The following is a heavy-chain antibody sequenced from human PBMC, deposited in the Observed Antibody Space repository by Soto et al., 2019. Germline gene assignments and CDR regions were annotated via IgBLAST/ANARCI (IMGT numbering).Heavy chain of an antibody. J-gene: IGHJ6*02. D-gene: IGHD2-15*01. Sequence: ASVKVSCKASGYPFTGYYMHWVRQAPGQGLEWMGWINPNSGGTNYAQKFQGRVTMTRDTSISTAYMALSRLRSDDTAVYYCARGFRYCSGGSCYYYYYGMDVWGQGTTVTVSS. CDR1: GYPFTGYY. CDR2: INPNSGGT. V-gene: IGHV1-2*02. CDR3: ARGFRYCSGGSCYYYYYGMDV.